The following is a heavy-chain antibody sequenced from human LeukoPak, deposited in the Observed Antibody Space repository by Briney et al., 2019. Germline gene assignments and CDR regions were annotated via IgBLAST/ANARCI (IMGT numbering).Heavy chain of an antibody. D-gene: IGHD6-13*01. CDR1: GGSISNGGYS. CDR2: IYHNGST. J-gene: IGHJ3*02. CDR3: ARGAAAAERAFDI. V-gene: IGHV4-30-2*01. Sequence: SQTLSLTCAVSGGSISNGGYSWGWIPQPPGKGLEWIGYIYHNGSTYYNPSLKRRVTISVDRSKDQFSLKLSSVPAADTAVYYCARGAAAAERAFDIWGQGTMVTVSS.